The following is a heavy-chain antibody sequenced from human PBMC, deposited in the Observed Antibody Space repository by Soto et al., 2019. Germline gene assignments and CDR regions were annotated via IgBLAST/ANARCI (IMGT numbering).Heavy chain of an antibody. CDR2: INPNSGGT. D-gene: IGHD5-12*01. Sequence: GASVKVSCKASGYTFTAYYMHWVRQAPGQGLEWMGWINPNSGGTYHAQNFQGRVTMTGDTSTTTAYMELASLRSDDTAVYYCARGGGRGYNELDPWGHGTLVTVSS. V-gene: IGHV1-2*02. J-gene: IGHJ5*02. CDR1: GYTFTAYY. CDR3: ARGGGRGYNELDP.